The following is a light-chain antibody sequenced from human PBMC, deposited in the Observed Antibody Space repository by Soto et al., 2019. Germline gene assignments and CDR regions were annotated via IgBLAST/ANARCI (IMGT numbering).Light chain of an antibody. J-gene: IGKJ3*01. V-gene: IGKV1-39*01. Sequence: DIQMTQSPSSLSASVGDRVTITCRAGQSISSYLNWYQQKPGKAPKLLIYAASSLQSGVPSRFSGSGSGTYFTLSISSLQPEYFATYCCQQSYSIPPTFGPGTKVHIK. CDR2: AAS. CDR1: QSISSY. CDR3: QQSYSIPPT.